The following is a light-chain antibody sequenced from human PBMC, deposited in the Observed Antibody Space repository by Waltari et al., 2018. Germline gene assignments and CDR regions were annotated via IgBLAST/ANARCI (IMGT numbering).Light chain of an antibody. J-gene: IGLJ1*01. CDR3: QSYDSSLSGYV. CDR2: GNN. V-gene: IGLV1-40*01. CDR1: SSNIGAGYD. Sequence: QSVLTQPPSVSAAPGQRGTISCTGSSSNIGAGYDVHWYQQLPGTAPKLLIYGNNNRPSGVPDRFSGSKSGTSASLAITGLQAEDEADYYCQSYDSSLSGYVFGTGTKVTVL.